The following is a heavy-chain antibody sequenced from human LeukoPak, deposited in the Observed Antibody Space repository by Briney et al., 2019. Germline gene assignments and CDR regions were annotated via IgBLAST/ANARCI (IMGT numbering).Heavy chain of an antibody. V-gene: IGHV3-23*01. J-gene: IGHJ4*02. Sequence: PGGSLRLSCAASGFTFSSYAMSWVRQAPGKGLEWVSAISGSGGSTYYADSVKGRFTISRDNSKNTLYPQMNSLRAEDTAVYYCAKVNSGYDGPPDYWGQGTLVTVSS. CDR1: GFTFSSYA. CDR3: AKVNSGYDGPPDY. D-gene: IGHD5-12*01. CDR2: ISGSGGST.